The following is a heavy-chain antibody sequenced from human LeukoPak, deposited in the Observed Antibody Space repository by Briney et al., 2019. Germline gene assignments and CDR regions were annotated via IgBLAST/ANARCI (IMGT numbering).Heavy chain of an antibody. V-gene: IGHV3-7*01. D-gene: IGHD2-8*01. CDR3: ARGPTNGQAFDY. Sequence: GGSLRLSCVGSGFIFNIYEVNWVRRAPGKGLEWVAGIREDGSEKTSVDSVKGRFTISRDNAKNSLYLQMDSLRAEDTAVYYCARGPTNGQAFDYWGQGTLVSVSS. CDR2: IREDGSEK. J-gene: IGHJ4*02. CDR1: GFIFNIYE.